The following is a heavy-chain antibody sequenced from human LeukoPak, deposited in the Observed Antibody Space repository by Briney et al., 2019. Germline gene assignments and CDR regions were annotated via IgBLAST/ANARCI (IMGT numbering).Heavy chain of an antibody. CDR1: GFTFSSYA. D-gene: IGHD5-18*01. V-gene: IGHV3-23*01. CDR2: ISGSGGST. Sequence: PGGSLRLSCAASGFTFSSYAMSWVRQAPGKGLEWVSAISGSGGSTYYADSVKGRFTISRDNSKNTLYLQMNSLRAEDTAVYYCARDPWGYSYGDDYWGQGTLVTVSS. CDR3: ARDPWGYSYGDDY. J-gene: IGHJ4*02.